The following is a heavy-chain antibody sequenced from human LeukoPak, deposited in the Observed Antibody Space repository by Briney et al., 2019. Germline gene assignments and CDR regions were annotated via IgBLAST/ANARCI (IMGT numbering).Heavy chain of an antibody. CDR3: ARVAYGNNATPFDH. Sequence: GASVKVSCKTSGYTFIDYWIHWVRQAPGQGPEWMGRINPNSGDTDSAQKFQGRVTMTRVTSITTVYMEMRRLTSDDTAVYYCARVAYGNNATPFDHWGQGTLVIVSS. V-gene: IGHV1-2*06. J-gene: IGHJ4*02. D-gene: IGHD4-11*01. CDR2: INPNSGDT. CDR1: GYTFIDYW.